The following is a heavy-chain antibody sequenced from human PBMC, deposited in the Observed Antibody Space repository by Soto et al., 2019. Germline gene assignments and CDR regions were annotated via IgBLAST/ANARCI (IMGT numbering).Heavy chain of an antibody. CDR2: INPNSGGT. CDR3: AREAPTGAPSYYYYYGMDV. V-gene: IGHV1-2*02. CDR1: GYTFTGYY. J-gene: IGHJ6*02. D-gene: IGHD3-10*01. Sequence: ASVKVSCKASGYTFTGYYMHWVRQAPGQGLEWVGWINPNSGGTNYAQKFQGRVTMTRDTSISTAYMELSRLRSDDTAVYYCAREAPTGAPSYYYYYGMDVWGQGTTVTVSS.